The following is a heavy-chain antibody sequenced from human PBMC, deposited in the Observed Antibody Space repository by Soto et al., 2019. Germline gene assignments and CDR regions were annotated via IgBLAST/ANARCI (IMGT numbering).Heavy chain of an antibody. CDR1: GFTFSNYA. J-gene: IGHJ4*02. V-gene: IGHV3-23*01. CDR3: AKSPPGYCSGGSCYPPHYFDY. Sequence: GGSLRLSCAASGFTFSNYAMSWVRQAPGKGLEWVSGVGGSGDSTYYADSVKGRFTISRDNSKDTLYLQMNSLRAEDTAVYYCAKSPPGYCSGGSCYPPHYFDYWGQGTLVTVSS. D-gene: IGHD2-15*01. CDR2: VGGSGDST.